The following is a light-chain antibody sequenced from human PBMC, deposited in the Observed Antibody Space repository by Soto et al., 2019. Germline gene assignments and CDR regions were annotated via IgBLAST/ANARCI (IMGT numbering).Light chain of an antibody. CDR3: QQRSNWPLT. J-gene: IGKJ4*01. CDR1: QSISSY. CDR2: DAS. V-gene: IGKV3-11*01. Sequence: EIVLTQSPATLYLSPGERATLSCRVSQSISSYLGWYQQKPGQAPRLLIYDASNRATGIPARFSGSGSGTDFTLPIGSLEPEDFAVYYCQQRSNWPLTFGGGTKVEIK.